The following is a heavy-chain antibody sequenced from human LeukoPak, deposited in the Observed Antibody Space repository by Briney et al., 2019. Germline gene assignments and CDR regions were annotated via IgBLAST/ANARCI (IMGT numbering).Heavy chain of an antibody. Sequence: SETLSLTCTVSGGSISSGDYYWRWIRQPPGKGLEWIGYIYYSGSTYYNPSLKSRVTISVDTSKNQFSLKLSSVTAADTAVYYCARETFGGVIAEMFDYWGQGTLVTVSS. J-gene: IGHJ4*02. CDR2: IYYSGST. D-gene: IGHD3-16*02. V-gene: IGHV4-30-4*08. CDR3: ARETFGGVIAEMFDY. CDR1: GGSISSGDYY.